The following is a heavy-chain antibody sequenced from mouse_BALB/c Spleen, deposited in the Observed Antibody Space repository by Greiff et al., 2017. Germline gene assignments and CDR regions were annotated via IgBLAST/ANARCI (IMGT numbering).Heavy chain of an antibody. D-gene: IGHD2-3*01. CDR1: GYTFSSYW. Sequence: VQLQQSGAELMKPGASVKISCKATGYTFSSYWIEWVKQRPGHGLEWIGEILPGSGSTNYNEKFKGKTTFTADTSSNTAYMQLSSLTSEDSAVYYCARLYDGYYVWFAYWGQGTLVTVSA. J-gene: IGHJ3*01. CDR3: ARLYDGYYVWFAY. CDR2: ILPGSGST. V-gene: IGHV1-9*01.